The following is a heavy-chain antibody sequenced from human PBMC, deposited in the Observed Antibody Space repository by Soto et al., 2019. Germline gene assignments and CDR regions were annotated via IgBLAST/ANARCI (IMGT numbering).Heavy chain of an antibody. V-gene: IGHV3-48*04. CDR3: VRDAWVGDSG. CDR1: GFTFNSYS. Sequence: GGSLRLSCAVSGFTFNSYSMNWVRQAPGKGLEWVSYISSSSTTIYYADSVRGRFTISRDNAKKSLYLQMNSLRAEDTAMYYCVRDAWVGDSGGGPGTLVTVSS. J-gene: IGHJ4*02. CDR2: ISSSSTTI. D-gene: IGHD3-10*01.